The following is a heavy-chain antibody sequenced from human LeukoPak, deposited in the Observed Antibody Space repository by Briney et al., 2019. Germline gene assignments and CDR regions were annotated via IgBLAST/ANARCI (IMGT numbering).Heavy chain of an antibody. Sequence: GGSLRPSCAASGFTFTSHWMNWVRRAPGKGLEWVANVNEDGSENNYVDSAKCRFTISRDNAKNSLFLQMNSLRAEDTAVYYCARGHDHGDYVGMKKYYYYNMDVWGQGTTVTVSS. CDR3: ARGHDHGDYVGMKKYYYYNMDV. D-gene: IGHD4-17*01. J-gene: IGHJ6*02. CDR2: VNEDGSEN. V-gene: IGHV3-7*05. CDR1: GFTFTSHW.